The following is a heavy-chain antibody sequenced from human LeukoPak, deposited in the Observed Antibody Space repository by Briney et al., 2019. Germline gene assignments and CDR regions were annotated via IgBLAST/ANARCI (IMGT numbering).Heavy chain of an antibody. J-gene: IGHJ6*02. CDR3: ARANYDFWSGYYYYYGMDV. CDR2: VNSDGSRT. Sequence: AGGSLRLSCAASGLPFSTYWMHWVRQAPGKGLVWASCVNSDGSRTIYADSVKGRFTISRDNAKNTLYLQMNTLRAEDTAVYYCARANYDFWSGYYYYYGMDVWGQGTTVTVSS. D-gene: IGHD3-3*01. V-gene: IGHV3-74*01. CDR1: GLPFSTYW.